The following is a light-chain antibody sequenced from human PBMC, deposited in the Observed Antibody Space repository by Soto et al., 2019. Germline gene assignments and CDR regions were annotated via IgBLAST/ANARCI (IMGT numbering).Light chain of an antibody. CDR3: QQLNNYPHT. Sequence: DIQLTQSPSFLSASVGDRVTITCRASQGISSYLAWYQRRPEKAPKLLISDASTLQSGVPSRFSGSGSETEFTLTVSSLQPEDFATYYCQQLNNYPHTFGGGTKVEIK. CDR1: QGISSY. V-gene: IGKV1-9*01. CDR2: DAS. J-gene: IGKJ4*01.